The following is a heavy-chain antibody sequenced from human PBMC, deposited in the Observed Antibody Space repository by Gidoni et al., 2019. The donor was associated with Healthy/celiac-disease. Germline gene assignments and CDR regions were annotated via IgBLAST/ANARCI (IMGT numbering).Heavy chain of an antibody. J-gene: IGHJ4*02. CDR2: IYSGGST. CDR1: GFTVSSNY. CDR3: ATADPFHHDYGDYAFDY. Sequence: EVQLVESGGGLIQPGGSLSLSCAASGFTVSSNYMSWVRQAPGKGLEWVSVIYSGGSTYYADSVKGRFTISRDNSKNTLYLQMNSLRAEDTAVYYCATADPFHHDYGDYAFDYWGQGTLVTVSS. D-gene: IGHD4-17*01. V-gene: IGHV3-53*01.